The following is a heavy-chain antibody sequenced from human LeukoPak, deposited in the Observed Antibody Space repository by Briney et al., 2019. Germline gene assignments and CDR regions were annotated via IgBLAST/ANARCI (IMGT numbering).Heavy chain of an antibody. Sequence: PSETLSLTCTVSGGSISSGDYYWSWIRQPPGKGLEWIGYIYYSGSTYYNPSLKSRVTISADTSKNQFSLKLSSVTAADTAVYYCARGGSSSSLGYWGQGTLVTVSS. V-gene: IGHV4-30-4*08. J-gene: IGHJ4*02. CDR2: IYYSGST. CDR3: ARGGSSSSLGY. CDR1: GGSISSGDYY. D-gene: IGHD6-6*01.